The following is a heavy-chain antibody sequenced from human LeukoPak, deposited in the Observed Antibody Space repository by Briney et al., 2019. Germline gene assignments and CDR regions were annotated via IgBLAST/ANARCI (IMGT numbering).Heavy chain of an antibody. V-gene: IGHV1-2*06. Sequence: ASVKVSCKASGYTFTGYYMHWVRQAPGQGLEWMGRINPNSGGTNYAQKFQGRVTMTRDMSISTAYMELSRLRSDDTAVYYCARVNESGYYYNAFDIWGRGTMVTVSS. CDR2: INPNSGGT. D-gene: IGHD3-22*01. CDR1: GYTFTGYY. J-gene: IGHJ3*02. CDR3: ARVNESGYYYNAFDI.